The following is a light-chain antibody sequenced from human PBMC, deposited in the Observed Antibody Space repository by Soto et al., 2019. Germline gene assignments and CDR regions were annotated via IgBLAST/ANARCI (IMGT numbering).Light chain of an antibody. CDR1: QSISSY. J-gene: IGKJ1*01. V-gene: IGKV1-39*01. Sequence: DIQMTQSPSSLSASVGDRVTITCRASQSISSYLNWYQQKPGQAPKLLIYAASSLQSGVPSRFSGSGSVTDFTLTISSLQPEDFATYYCQQSYSTLWTFGQGTKVEIK. CDR3: QQSYSTLWT. CDR2: AAS.